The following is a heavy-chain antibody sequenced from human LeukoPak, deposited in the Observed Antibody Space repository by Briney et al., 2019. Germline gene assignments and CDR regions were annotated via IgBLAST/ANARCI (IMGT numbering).Heavy chain of an antibody. D-gene: IGHD2-2*01. Sequence: SGGSLRLSCAASGFTFSSYAMSWVRQAPGKGLEWVSYISSSGSTIYYADSVKGRFTISRDNAKNSLYLQMNSLRAEDTAVYYCARTSPYFHDAFDIWGQGTMVTVSS. CDR2: ISSSGSTI. CDR3: ARTSPYFHDAFDI. V-gene: IGHV3-48*04. J-gene: IGHJ3*02. CDR1: GFTFSSYA.